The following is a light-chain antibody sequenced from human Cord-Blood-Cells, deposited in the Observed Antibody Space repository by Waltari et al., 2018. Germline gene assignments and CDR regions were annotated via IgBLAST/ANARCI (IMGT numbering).Light chain of an antibody. V-gene: IGKV1-39*01. CDR2: AAS. CDR3: QQGYSTGT. CDR1: QSISSY. Sequence: TQMTQTPSSLPAPVGDRVTITCRASQSISSYLNWYQQKPGKAPKLLIYAASSLQSGVPSRFSVSGSGTDLTVSVSSLQPEDFAAYYCQQGYSTGTFGQGAKVEIK. J-gene: IGKJ1*01.